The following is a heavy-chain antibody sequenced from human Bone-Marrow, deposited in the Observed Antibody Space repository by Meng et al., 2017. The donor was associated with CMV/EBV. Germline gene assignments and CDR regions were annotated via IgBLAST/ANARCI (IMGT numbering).Heavy chain of an antibody. CDR3: ARGEDYYESSGYIDH. Sequence: ASVKVSCKASRYTFTGDYIQWVRQAPGQGLEWMGWINANSGNTNYAQKFQGRLTMTRDTSISAAYMELSWLTSDDSAMYFCARGEDYYESSGYIDHWGQGTLVTVSS. J-gene: IGHJ4*02. V-gene: IGHV1-2*02. D-gene: IGHD3-22*01. CDR1: RYTFTGDY. CDR2: INANSGNT.